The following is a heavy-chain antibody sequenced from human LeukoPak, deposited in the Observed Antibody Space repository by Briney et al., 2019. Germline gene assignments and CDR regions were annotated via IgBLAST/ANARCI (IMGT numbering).Heavy chain of an antibody. D-gene: IGHD3-22*01. J-gene: IGHJ4*02. CDR1: GFAFDDYA. CDR3: AKGGHYYDSSGNLDY. V-gene: IGHV3-9*01. CDR2: ISWNSGSI. Sequence: GGSLRLSCAASGFAFDDYAMHWVRQAPGKGLEWVSGISWNSGSIGYADSVKGRFTISRDNAKNSLYLQMNNLRAEDTALYYCAKGGHYYDSSGNLDYWGQGTLVTVSS.